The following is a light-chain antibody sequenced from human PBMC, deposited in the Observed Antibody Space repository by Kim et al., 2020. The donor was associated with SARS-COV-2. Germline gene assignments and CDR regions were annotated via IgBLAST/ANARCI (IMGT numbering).Light chain of an antibody. Sequence: GQSLTISCTGASSDVGGYNYVSWYQQHPGKAPKLMLYDVSKRPSGVSNRFSGSKSGNTASLTISGLQAEDEADYYCSSYTTSSTFVFGGGTQLTVL. CDR3: SSYTTSSTFV. J-gene: IGLJ2*01. CDR2: DVS. V-gene: IGLV2-14*04. CDR1: SSDVGGYNY.